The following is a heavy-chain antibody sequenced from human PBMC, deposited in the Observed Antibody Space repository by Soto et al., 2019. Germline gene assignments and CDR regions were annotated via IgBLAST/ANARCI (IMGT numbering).Heavy chain of an antibody. J-gene: IGHJ4*02. Sequence: GGSLRLSCAASGFTFSSYAMSWVRQAPGKGLEWVSAISGSGGSTYYADSVKGRFTISRDNSKNTLYLQMNSLRVEDTAVYYCAKDRRGYYYDSSGYPYWGQGTLVTVSS. CDR1: GFTFSSYA. CDR2: ISGSGGST. CDR3: AKDRRGYYYDSSGYPY. V-gene: IGHV3-23*01. D-gene: IGHD3-22*01.